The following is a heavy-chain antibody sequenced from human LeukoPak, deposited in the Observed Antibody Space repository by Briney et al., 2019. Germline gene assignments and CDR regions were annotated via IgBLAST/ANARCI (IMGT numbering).Heavy chain of an antibody. Sequence: GGSLRLSCAASGFTFSSYAMSWVRQAPGKGLEWVSFISPSGDRTSNADSVEGRFTISRDNTWNTLYLQMYSLRDEDTGVYYCANMHVYYEGSGFWVKWGQGALVTVSS. CDR2: ISPSGDRT. J-gene: IGHJ4*02. CDR3: ANMHVYYEGSGFWVK. D-gene: IGHD3-22*01. V-gene: IGHV3-23*01. CDR1: GFTFSSYA.